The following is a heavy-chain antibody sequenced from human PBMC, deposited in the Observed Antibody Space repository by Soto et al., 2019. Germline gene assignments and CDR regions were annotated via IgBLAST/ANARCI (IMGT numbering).Heavy chain of an antibody. J-gene: IGHJ4*02. Sequence: ASVKVSCKASGYSFTSYGISWVRQAPGQGLEWMGWISAYNGNTNYAQKLQGRVTMTTDTSTSTAYMEVRSLRSDDTAVYYCARPQTSYFILTGYYYHYFDYWGQGTLVTVSS. D-gene: IGHD3-9*01. CDR3: ARPQTSYFILTGYYYHYFDY. CDR1: GYSFTSYG. V-gene: IGHV1-18*01. CDR2: ISAYNGNT.